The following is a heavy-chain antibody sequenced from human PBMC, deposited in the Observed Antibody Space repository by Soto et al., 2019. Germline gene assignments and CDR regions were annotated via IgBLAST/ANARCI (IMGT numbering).Heavy chain of an antibody. CDR3: AKDLDRITMVRGVTGGMDV. Sequence: GGSLRLSCAASGFTFSSYAMSWVRQAPGKGLEWVSAISGSGGSTYYADSVKGRFTISRDNSKNTLYLQMNSLRAEDTAVYYCAKDLDRITMVRGVTGGMDVWGQGTTVTVSS. V-gene: IGHV3-23*01. D-gene: IGHD3-10*01. CDR1: GFTFSSYA. J-gene: IGHJ6*02. CDR2: ISGSGGST.